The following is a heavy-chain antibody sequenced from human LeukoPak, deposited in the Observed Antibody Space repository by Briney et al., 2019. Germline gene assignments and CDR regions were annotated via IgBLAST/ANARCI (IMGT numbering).Heavy chain of an antibody. V-gene: IGHV3-33*01. J-gene: IGHJ6*02. D-gene: IGHD3-10*01. CDR1: GFTFSSYG. CDR2: IWYDGSNK. CDR3: ARGGGSGSYWFYYYYGMDV. Sequence: PAGGSLRLSCAASGFTFSSYGMHWVRQAPGKGLEWVAVIWYDGSNKYYADSVKGRFTISRDNSKNTLYLQMNSLRAEDTAVYYCARGGGSGSYWFYYYYGMDVWGQGTTVTVSS.